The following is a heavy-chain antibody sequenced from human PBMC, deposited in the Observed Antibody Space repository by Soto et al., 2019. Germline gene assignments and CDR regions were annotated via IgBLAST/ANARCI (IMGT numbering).Heavy chain of an antibody. D-gene: IGHD2-15*01. J-gene: IGHJ6*03. CDR2: IYYSGST. CDR1: GGSISSYY. Sequence: SETLSLTCTVSGGSISSYYWSWIRQPPGKGLEWIGYIYYSGSTNYNPSLKSRVTISVDTSKNQFSLKLSSVTAADTAVYYCARHEGCGYCSGGSGYYYMDVWGKGTTVTVSS. V-gene: IGHV4-59*08. CDR3: ARHEGCGYCSGGSGYYYMDV.